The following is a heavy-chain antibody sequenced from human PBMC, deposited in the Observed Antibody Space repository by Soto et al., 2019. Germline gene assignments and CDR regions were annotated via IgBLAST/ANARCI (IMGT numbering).Heavy chain of an antibody. CDR3: ARDLPDDYVWGTAFGVDP. V-gene: IGHV1-46*01. Sequence: ASVKVSCKASGYTFTSYYMHWVRQAPGQGLEWMGIVNPSGGSTSYAQKFQGRVTMTRDTSTGTVYMELSSLRSEDTAVYYCARDLPDDYVWGTAFGVDPWGQGTLVTVSS. D-gene: IGHD3-16*01. CDR2: VNPSGGST. CDR1: GYTFTSYY. J-gene: IGHJ5*02.